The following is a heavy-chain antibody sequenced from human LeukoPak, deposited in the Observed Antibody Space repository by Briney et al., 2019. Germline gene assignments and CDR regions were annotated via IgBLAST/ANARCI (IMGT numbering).Heavy chain of an antibody. J-gene: IGHJ5*02. CDR1: GFTFSSYS. Sequence: GGSLRLSCAASGFTFSSYSMSWVRQAPGKGLEWVSTSSGSGGTTYYADPVKGRFTISRDNAKNSLYLQMNSVRPGDTAVYFCARNSYHGGAAGSWFDPWGQGTLVTVSS. V-gene: IGHV3-23*01. CDR2: SSGSGGTT. CDR3: ARNSYHGGAAGSWFDP. D-gene: IGHD2-21*01.